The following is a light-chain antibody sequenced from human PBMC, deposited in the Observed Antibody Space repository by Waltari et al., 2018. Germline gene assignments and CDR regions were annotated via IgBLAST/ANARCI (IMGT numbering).Light chain of an antibody. CDR2: GAS. CDR1: QTIRGS. V-gene: IGKV3-20*01. CDR3: QHYVRLPVT. Sequence: TLSLSPGERATLSCRASQTIRGSLAWYQQKPGQAPRLLIYGASSRAAGIPDRFSGSGSGTDFSLTISRLEPEDFAVYYCQHYVRLPVTFGRGTKVEIK. J-gene: IGKJ1*01.